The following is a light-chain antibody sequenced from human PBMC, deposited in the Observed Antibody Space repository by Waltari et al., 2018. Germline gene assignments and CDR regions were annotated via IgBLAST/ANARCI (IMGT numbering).Light chain of an antibody. CDR2: GAS. Sequence: CRASQSVGKYLAWYQQKPGQAPRLLIYGASSRAAGIPDRFSGSGSGADFSLTISRLEPEDFAVYYCQHHVRLPATFGQGTKVE. V-gene: IGKV3-20*01. J-gene: IGKJ1*01. CDR3: QHHVRLPAT. CDR1: QSVGKY.